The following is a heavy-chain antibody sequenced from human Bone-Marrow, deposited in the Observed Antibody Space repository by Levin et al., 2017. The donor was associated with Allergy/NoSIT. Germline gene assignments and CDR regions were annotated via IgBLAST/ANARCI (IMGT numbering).Heavy chain of an antibody. V-gene: IGHV4-59*01. CDR3: AREYYSSSHISYYYYMDV. J-gene: IGHJ6*03. CDR2: IYYSGST. CDR1: GGSISSYY. Sequence: SETLSLTCTVSGGSISSYYWSWIRQPPGKGLEWIGYIYYSGSTNYNPSLKSRVTISVDTSKNQFSLKLSSVTAADTAVYYCAREYYSSSHISYYYYMDVWGKGTTVTVSS. D-gene: IGHD6-6*01.